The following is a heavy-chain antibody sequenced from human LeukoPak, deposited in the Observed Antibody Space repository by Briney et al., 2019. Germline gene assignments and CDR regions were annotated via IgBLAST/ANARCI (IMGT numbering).Heavy chain of an antibody. CDR3: AKRYSYLDY. D-gene: IGHD1-26*01. Sequence: GGSLRLSCAASGFTFSSFAMSWVRQAPGKGLEWVSSISDRGGSTYYADSVKGRFTISRDNSKNTLYLQMSSLRAEDTAVYYCAKRYSYLDYWGQGTLVIGSS. V-gene: IGHV3-23*01. J-gene: IGHJ4*02. CDR1: GFTFSSFA. CDR2: ISDRGGST.